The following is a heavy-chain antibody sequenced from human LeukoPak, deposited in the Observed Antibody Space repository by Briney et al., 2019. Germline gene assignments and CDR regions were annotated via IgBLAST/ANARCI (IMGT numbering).Heavy chain of an antibody. CDR1: GASINIRYHY. D-gene: IGHD1-1*01. V-gene: IGHV4-39*01. CDR2: MDYTGET. CDR3: VKSGTLLREGFNY. Sequence: SETLSLTCTVSGASINIRYHYWGWIRQSPGKGLEWIGSMDYTGETYYSPSLQSRVTISVDTPRNQFSLNLHSMTAADTAVYYCVKSGTLLREGFNYWGQGTLVTVSS. J-gene: IGHJ4*02.